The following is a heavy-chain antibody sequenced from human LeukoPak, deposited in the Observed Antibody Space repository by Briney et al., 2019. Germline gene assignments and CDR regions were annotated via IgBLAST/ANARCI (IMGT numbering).Heavy chain of an antibody. Sequence: GESLKISCKGSGYSFTSYWIGWVPQLPGKGLEWMGIIYAGDSDTRYSPSFQGQVTISVDKSISTASLQWSSLQASDTAMYYCARAIGTSQFYFYYGMDVWGQGTTAPVSS. V-gene: IGHV5-51*01. CDR2: IYAGDSDT. CDR1: GYSFTSYW. D-gene: IGHD2-2*01. J-gene: IGHJ6*02. CDR3: ARAIGTSQFYFYYGMDV.